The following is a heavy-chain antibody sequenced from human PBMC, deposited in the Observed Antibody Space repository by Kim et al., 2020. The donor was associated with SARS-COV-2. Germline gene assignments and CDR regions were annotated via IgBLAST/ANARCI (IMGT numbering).Heavy chain of an antibody. CDR1: GGSISSSSYY. V-gene: IGHV4-39*01. D-gene: IGHD6-19*01. Sequence: SETLSLTCTVSGGSISSSSYYWGWIRQPPGKGLEWIGSIYYSGSTYYNPSLKSRVTISVDTSKNQFSLKLSSVTAADTAVYYCAGQSSGWYWFDPWGQGTLVTVSS. CDR2: IYYSGST. CDR3: AGQSSGWYWFDP. J-gene: IGHJ5*02.